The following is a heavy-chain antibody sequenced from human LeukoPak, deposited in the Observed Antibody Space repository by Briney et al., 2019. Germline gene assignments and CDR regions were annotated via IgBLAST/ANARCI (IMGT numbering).Heavy chain of an antibody. CDR2: INHSGST. CDR1: VGSFSGYY. J-gene: IGHJ4*02. Sequence: SETLSLTCAVYVGSFSGYYWSWIRQPPGKGLEWIGEINHSGSTNYNPSLKSRVIISVDTSKNQFSLKLSSVTAADTAVYYCARATRPRGDFDYWGQGTLVTVSS. D-gene: IGHD6-6*01. V-gene: IGHV4-34*01. CDR3: ARATRPRGDFDY.